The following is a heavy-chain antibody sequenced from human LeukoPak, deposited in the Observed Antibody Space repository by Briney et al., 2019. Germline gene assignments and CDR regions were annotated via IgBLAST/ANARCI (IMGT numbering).Heavy chain of an antibody. J-gene: IGHJ4*02. CDR2: ISGSGGST. Sequence: PGGSLRLSCAASGFTFSSYAMSWVRQAPGKRLEWVSAISGSGGSTYYADSVKGRFTISRDNSKNTLYLQMNSLRAEDTAVYYCAKNPLLWFGELLFYFDYWGQGTLVTVSS. V-gene: IGHV3-23*01. D-gene: IGHD3-10*01. CDR1: GFTFSSYA. CDR3: AKNPLLWFGELLFYFDY.